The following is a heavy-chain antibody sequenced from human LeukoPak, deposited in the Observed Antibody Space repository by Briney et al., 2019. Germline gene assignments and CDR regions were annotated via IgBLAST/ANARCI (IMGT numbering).Heavy chain of an antibody. CDR3: AKDSSGYSFPNWFDP. Sequence: AGGSLRLSCAASGFTFSSYPMSWVRQAPGKGLEWVSGISGSGSSTYYTDSVKGWFTISRDNSKNTLYLQMNSLRADDTAVYYCAKDSSGYSFPNWFDPWGQGTLVTVSS. CDR2: ISGSGSST. D-gene: IGHD3-22*01. CDR1: GFTFSSYP. J-gene: IGHJ5*01. V-gene: IGHV3-23*01.